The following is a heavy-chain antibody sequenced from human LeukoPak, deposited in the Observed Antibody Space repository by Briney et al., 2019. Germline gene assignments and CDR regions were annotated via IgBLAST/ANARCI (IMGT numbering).Heavy chain of an antibody. J-gene: IGHJ4*02. CDR2: IRVYNGKT. CDR1: GYTFIGHD. CDR3: ARVMDTTDDY. D-gene: IGHD5-18*01. V-gene: IGHV1-18*01. Sequence: ASVKVSCKASGYTFIGHDISWVRQAPGQGLEWMGWIRVYNGKTKYAQRFQGRVTMTTDTSTSTAYMELRGLRSDDTAVYYCARVMDTTDDYWGQGTLVTVSS.